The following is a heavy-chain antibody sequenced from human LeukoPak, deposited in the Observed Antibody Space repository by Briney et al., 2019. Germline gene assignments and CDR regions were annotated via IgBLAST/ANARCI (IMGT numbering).Heavy chain of an antibody. D-gene: IGHD6-19*01. CDR1: GDSMRGYY. V-gene: IGHV4-59*01. CDR2: IYYSGST. J-gene: IGHJ5*02. CDR3: ARDSSEWVAQHFDL. Sequence: SETLSLTCTVSGDSMRGYYWSWVRQPPGKWMEWVGYIYYSGSTTYNPSLKSRVTISIDTSKNQLSLRLSSVTAADTAVYYCARDSSEWVAQHFDLWGQGILVIVSS.